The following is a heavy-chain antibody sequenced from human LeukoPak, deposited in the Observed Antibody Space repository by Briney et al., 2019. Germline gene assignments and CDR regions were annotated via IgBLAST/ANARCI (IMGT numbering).Heavy chain of an antibody. CDR1: GGSISIYY. Sequence: SETLSLTCTVSGGSISIYYWSWLRQPPGKGLEWIGYIYNSGSTIYNPSLRSRVTISVDTSKNQFSLKLNSVTAADTAVYYCVRDRELTYWSQGTLVTVSS. CDR3: VRDRELTY. V-gene: IGHV4-59*01. D-gene: IGHD1-26*01. CDR2: IYNSGST. J-gene: IGHJ4*02.